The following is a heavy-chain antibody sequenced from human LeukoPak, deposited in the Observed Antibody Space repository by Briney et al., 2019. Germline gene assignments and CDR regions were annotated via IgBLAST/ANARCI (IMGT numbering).Heavy chain of an antibody. CDR3: ARGALHVFDY. V-gene: IGHV3-48*03. D-gene: IGHD3-10*02. CDR1: GFTFSDYE. Sequence: PGGSLRLSCAASGFTFSDYEINWGRHAPGEGLEWVSCISTSGSTTYYADSVKGRFTISRDNAKNSLFLQMNTLTVEDTAVYYCARGALHVFDYWGQGTPVTVSS. J-gene: IGHJ4*02. CDR2: ISTSGSTT.